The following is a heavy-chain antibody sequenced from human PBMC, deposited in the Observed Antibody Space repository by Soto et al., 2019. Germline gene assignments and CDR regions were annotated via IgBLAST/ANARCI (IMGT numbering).Heavy chain of an antibody. D-gene: IGHD3-3*01. CDR1: GFTFSDHY. Sequence: GGSLRLSCAASGFTFSDHYMDWVRQAPGKGLEWVGRTRNKANSYTTEYAASVKGRFTISRDDSKNSLYLQMNSLKTEDTAVYYCARSEGGWSGYDYWGQGTLVTVSS. J-gene: IGHJ4*02. CDR3: ARSEGGWSGYDY. V-gene: IGHV3-72*01. CDR2: TRNKANSYTT.